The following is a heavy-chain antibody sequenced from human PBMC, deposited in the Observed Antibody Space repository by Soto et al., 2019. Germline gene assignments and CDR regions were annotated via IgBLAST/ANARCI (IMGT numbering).Heavy chain of an antibody. V-gene: IGHV3-49*03. CDR1: GFTFGDYA. CDR2: IRSKAYGGTT. CDR3: TRIRITMIVVARGAFDI. D-gene: IGHD3-22*01. Sequence: GGSLSLSCTASGFTFGDYAMSWFRQAPGKGLEWVGFIRSKAYGGTTEYAASVKGRFTISRDDSKSIAYLQMNSLKTEDTAVYYCTRIRITMIVVARGAFDIWGQGTMVTVSS. J-gene: IGHJ3*02.